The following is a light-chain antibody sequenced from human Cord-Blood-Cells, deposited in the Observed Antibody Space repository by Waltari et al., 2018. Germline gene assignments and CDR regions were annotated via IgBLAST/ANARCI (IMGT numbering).Light chain of an antibody. CDR1: QSISSY. CDR3: QQSYRTPYT. V-gene: IGKV1-39*01. Sequence: DIQMTQSPSSLSASVGDRVTITCRANQSISSYLNWYQQKPGKAPKLLIYAAPSLQSGVPSRFSGSGSGTDFTLTISSLQPEDFATYYCQQSYRTPYTFGQGTKLEIK. CDR2: AAP. J-gene: IGKJ2*01.